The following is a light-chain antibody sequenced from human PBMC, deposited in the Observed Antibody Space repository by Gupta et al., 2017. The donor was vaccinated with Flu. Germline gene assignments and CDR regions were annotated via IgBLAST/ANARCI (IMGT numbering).Light chain of an antibody. V-gene: IGKV2-28*01. CDR2: AGS. CDR1: HSRLHINRSNY. J-gene: IGKJ5*01. CDR3: KQGLQTPIT. Sequence: APPRAPASISCSTSHSRLHINRSNYLNWYVQKPGQAPQLLIYAGSTLHCGVPHRISGSRSGTDFTLKIKSVEAEDVGTYCCKQGLQTPITFGRGTRLE.